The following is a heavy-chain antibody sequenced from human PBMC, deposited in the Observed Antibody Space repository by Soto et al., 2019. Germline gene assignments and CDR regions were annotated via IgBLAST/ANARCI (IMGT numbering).Heavy chain of an antibody. Sequence: SETLSLTCTVSGGSISSSSYYWGWIRQPPGKGPEWIGSIYYSGSTYYNPSLKSRVTISVDTSKNQFSLKLSSVTAADTAVYYCAGPTKTRAGRGGFDYGGKGPRVTVPS. CDR2: IYYSGST. D-gene: IGHD6-19*01. CDR3: AGPTKTRAGRGGFDY. V-gene: IGHV4-39*01. J-gene: IGHJ4*02. CDR1: GGSISSSSYY.